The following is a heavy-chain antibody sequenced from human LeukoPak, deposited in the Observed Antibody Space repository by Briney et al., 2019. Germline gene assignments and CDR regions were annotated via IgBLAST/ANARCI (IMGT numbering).Heavy chain of an antibody. D-gene: IGHD4-17*01. CDR2: INPNSGGT. Sequence: ASVKVSCKASGYTFTGYYMHWVRQAPGQGLEWMGWINPNSGGTNYAQKFQGWVTMTRDTSISTAYMELSRLRSDDTAVYYCARDKGNGDHDYFDYWGQGTLVTVSS. CDR1: GYTFTGYY. V-gene: IGHV1-2*04. J-gene: IGHJ4*02. CDR3: ARDKGNGDHDYFDY.